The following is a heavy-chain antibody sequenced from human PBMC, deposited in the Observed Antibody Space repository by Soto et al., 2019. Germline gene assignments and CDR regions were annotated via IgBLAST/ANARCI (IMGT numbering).Heavy chain of an antibody. D-gene: IGHD3-16*01. Sequence: GGSLRLSCAASGFTFSSYAMSWVRQAPGKGLEWVSAISGSGGSTYYADSVKGRFTISRDNSKNTLYLQMNSLRAEDTAVYYCAKDRPRESIGWGAYYYYYYMDVWGKGTTVTVSS. CDR3: AKDRPRESIGWGAYYYYYYMDV. J-gene: IGHJ6*03. CDR1: GFTFSSYA. CDR2: ISGSGGST. V-gene: IGHV3-23*01.